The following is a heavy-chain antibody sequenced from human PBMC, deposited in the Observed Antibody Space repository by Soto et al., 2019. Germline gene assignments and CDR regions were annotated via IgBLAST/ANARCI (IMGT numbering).Heavy chain of an antibody. CDR3: ARGIAVAGTAPIDY. D-gene: IGHD6-19*01. J-gene: IGHJ4*02. V-gene: IGHV1-69*02. CDR1: GGTFSSYT. Sequence: QVQLVQSGAEVKKPGSSVKVSCKASGGTFSSYTISWVRQAPGQRLEWMGRIIPILGIANYAQKFQGRVTITADKSTSTAYMELSSLRSEDTAVYYCARGIAVAGTAPIDYWGQGTLVTVSS. CDR2: IIPILGIA.